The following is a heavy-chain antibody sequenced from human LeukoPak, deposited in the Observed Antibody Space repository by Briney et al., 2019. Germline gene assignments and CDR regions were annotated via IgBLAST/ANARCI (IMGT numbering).Heavy chain of an antibody. CDR3: ASPSHCTSDSCQKYFDY. V-gene: IGHV4-39*01. CDR2: IFYGGNI. Sequence: PSETLSLTCTVSGDSISSISHYWGWIRRHPGKGLEWIGSIFYGGNIYYNPSLKSRVTISIDTSRNQFSLKLSSVTAADTAVYYCASPSHCTSDSCQKYFDYWGQGTLVTVSS. J-gene: IGHJ4*02. D-gene: IGHD2-2*01. CDR1: GDSISSISHY.